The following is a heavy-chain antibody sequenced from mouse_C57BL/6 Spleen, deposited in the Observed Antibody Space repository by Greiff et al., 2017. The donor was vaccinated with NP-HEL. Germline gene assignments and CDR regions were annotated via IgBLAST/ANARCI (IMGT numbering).Heavy chain of an antibody. CDR3: ARWRTGTWYFEV. J-gene: IGHJ1*03. D-gene: IGHD4-1*01. CDR1: GYTFTSYW. V-gene: IGHV1-52*01. CDR2: IDPSDSET. Sequence: QVQLQQPGAELVRPGSSVKLSCKASGYTFTSYWMHWVKQRPIQGLEWIGNIDPSDSETHYNQKFKDKATLTVDKSSSTAYMQLSSLTSEDSAVYYCARWRTGTWYFEVWGTGTTVTVSS.